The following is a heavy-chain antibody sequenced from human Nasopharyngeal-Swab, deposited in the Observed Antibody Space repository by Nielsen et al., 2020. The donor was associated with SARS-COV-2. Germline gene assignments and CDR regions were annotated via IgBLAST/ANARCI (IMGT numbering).Heavy chain of an antibody. D-gene: IGHD2-2*01. CDR2: INWNGGST. CDR1: GFTFDDYG. Sequence: GGSLRLSCAASGFTFDDYGISWVRQAPGKGLEWVSGINWNGGSTGYADSVKGRFTISRDNAKNSLYLQMNSLRAEDTALYHCARWGAVVPAAQGGGWFDPWGQGTLVTVSS. CDR3: ARWGAVVPAAQGGGWFDP. J-gene: IGHJ5*02. V-gene: IGHV3-20*01.